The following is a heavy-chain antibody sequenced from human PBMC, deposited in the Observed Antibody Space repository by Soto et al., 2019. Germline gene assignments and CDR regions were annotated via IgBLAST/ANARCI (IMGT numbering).Heavy chain of an antibody. CDR1: GASIRSTDYY. J-gene: IGHJ5*02. D-gene: IGHD2-15*01. CDR2: VYYTGST. V-gene: IGHV4-30-4*01. CDR3: VRAARQGAVAPHWFDR. Sequence: SETLSLTCTVSGASIRSTDYYWSWIRQAPGKGLEWIGYVYYTGSTYYNPSLMSRLTISVDTSKNQFSLKLTSVTAAETAVYYCVRAARQGAVAPHWFDRWGQGTQVTVSS.